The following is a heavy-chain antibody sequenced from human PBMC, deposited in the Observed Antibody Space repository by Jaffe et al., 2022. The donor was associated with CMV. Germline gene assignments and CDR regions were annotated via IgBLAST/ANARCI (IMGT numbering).Heavy chain of an antibody. CDR1: GYTFTGYY. J-gene: IGHJ6*02. CDR3: ARDMGYCSSTSCDYYYYGMDV. Sequence: QVQLVQSGAEVKKPGASVKVSCKASGYTFTGYYMHWVRQAPGQGLEWMGWINPNSGGTNYAQKFQGRVTMTRDTSISTAYMELSRLRSDDTAVYYCARDMGYCSSTSCDYYYYGMDVWGQGTTVTVSS. D-gene: IGHD2-2*01. CDR2: INPNSGGT. V-gene: IGHV1-2*02.